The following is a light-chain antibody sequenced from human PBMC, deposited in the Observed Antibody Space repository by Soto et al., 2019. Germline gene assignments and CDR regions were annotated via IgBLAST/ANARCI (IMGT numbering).Light chain of an antibody. V-gene: IGKV1-39*01. CDR1: QSISSY. CDR3: QQSYSTLPLT. Sequence: DIQMTQSPSTLSVSVGDTVTVTCRSSQSISSYLNWYQQKPGKAPKLLIYAASSLQSGVPSRFSGSGSGTDFTLTISSLQPEDFATYYCQQSYSTLPLTFGGGTKV. CDR2: AAS. J-gene: IGKJ4*01.